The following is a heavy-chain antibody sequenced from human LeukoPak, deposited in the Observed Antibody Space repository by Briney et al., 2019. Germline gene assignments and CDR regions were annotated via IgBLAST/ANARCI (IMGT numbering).Heavy chain of an antibody. D-gene: IGHD4-17*01. CDR3: ARTGSTVTMLYPFDH. J-gene: IGHJ4*02. V-gene: IGHV4-59*01. CDR1: GGSISSYY. CDR2: IYYSGST. Sequence: PSETLSLTCTVSGGSISSYYWSWIRQPPGKGLEWIGYIYYSGSTNYNPSLYSRVTISVDTSKKQFSLKLSSVTAADTAVYYCARTGSTVTMLYPFDHWGQGTLVTVSS.